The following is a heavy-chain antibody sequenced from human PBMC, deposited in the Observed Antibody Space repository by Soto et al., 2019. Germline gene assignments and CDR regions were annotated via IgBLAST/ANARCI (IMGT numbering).Heavy chain of an antibody. Sequence: VKVSSKACRGTFSSYAISWVRHPPGQGHEWMGEIIPIFGTANYAQKFQGRVTITADESTSTAYMELSSLRSEDTAVYYCAADNYYDSSGYSVFWGQGTLVTVSS. D-gene: IGHD3-22*01. CDR3: AADNYYDSSGYSVF. CDR1: RGTFSSYA. J-gene: IGHJ4*02. CDR2: IIPIFGTA. V-gene: IGHV1-69*13.